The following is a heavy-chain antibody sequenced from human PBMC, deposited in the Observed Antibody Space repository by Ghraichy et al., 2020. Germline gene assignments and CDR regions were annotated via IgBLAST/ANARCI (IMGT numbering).Heavy chain of an antibody. D-gene: IGHD4-23*01. J-gene: IGHJ6*02. CDR1: GFPFSSYS. V-gene: IGHV3-48*02. Sequence: GALRLSCVGSGFPFSSYSMNWVRQSPGKGLEWVSYITSSSRTKSYADSVKGRFTISRDNAQNSLYLQMNSLRDDDTAVYYCARGSTVVRFFYYDGMDVWGPGTTVTVSS. CDR2: ITSSSRTK. CDR3: ARGSTVVRFFYYDGMDV.